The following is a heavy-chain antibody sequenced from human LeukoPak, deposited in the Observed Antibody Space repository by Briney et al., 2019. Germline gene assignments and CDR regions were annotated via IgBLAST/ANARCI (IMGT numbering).Heavy chain of an antibody. V-gene: IGHV4-39*01. CDR2: IYYSGST. D-gene: IGHD4-17*01. J-gene: IGHJ4*02. CDR1: GGSISTTGYY. Sequence: SETLSLTCTVSGGSISTTGYYWGWIRQPPGKGLEWIGNIYYSGSTYYNPSLNSRLTISVDTSKNQFSLKLSSVTAADTAVYYCARVPTVTFFDYWGQGTLVTVSS. CDR3: ARVPTVTFFDY.